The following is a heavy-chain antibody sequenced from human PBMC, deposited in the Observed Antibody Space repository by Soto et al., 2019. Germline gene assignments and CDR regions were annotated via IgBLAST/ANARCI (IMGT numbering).Heavy chain of an antibody. CDR1: GFTFDDYG. Sequence: GGSLRLSCAASGFTFDDYGMHWVRQAPGKGLEWVSGISWNSGYIGYADSVKGRFTISRDNAKNSLYLQMNSLRAEDTALYYCEKDLNYRGGLIYGMDVWGQGTPVTVPS. D-gene: IGHD2-15*01. CDR2: ISWNSGYI. J-gene: IGHJ6*02. V-gene: IGHV3-9*01. CDR3: EKDLNYRGGLIYGMDV.